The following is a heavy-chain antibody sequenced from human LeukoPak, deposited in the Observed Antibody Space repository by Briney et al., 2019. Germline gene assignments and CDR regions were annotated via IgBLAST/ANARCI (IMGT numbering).Heavy chain of an antibody. J-gene: IGHJ3*02. CDR2: ISGSGGST. CDR1: RFTFSSYA. V-gene: IGHV3-23*01. CDR3: AIKRPTPLDAFDI. Sequence: AGSLRLSCAASRFTFSSYAMSWVRQAPGNGLEWVSAISGSGGSTYYADSVKGRFTIYRDNSKNTLYLQMNSLRAEDTAVYYCAIKRPTPLDAFDIWGQGTMVTVSS. D-gene: IGHD4-17*01.